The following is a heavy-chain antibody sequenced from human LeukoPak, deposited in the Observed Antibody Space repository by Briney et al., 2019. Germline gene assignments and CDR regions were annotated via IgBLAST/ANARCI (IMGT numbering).Heavy chain of an antibody. J-gene: IGHJ4*02. CDR1: GGSISSYY. D-gene: IGHD3-10*01. V-gene: IGHV4-59*12. CDR3: ARGRGGITMVRGVIPGDY. Sequence: SETLSLTCTVSGGSISSYYWSWIRQPPGKGLEWIAYISDIGSINYNPSLKSRVTISVDTSKNQFSLKLSSVTAADTAVYYCARGRGGITMVRGVIPGDYWGQGTLVTVSS. CDR2: ISDIGSI.